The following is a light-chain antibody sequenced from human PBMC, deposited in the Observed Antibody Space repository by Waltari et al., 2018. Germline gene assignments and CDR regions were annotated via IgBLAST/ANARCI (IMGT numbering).Light chain of an antibody. V-gene: IGLV1-40*01. CDR3: QSYDSSLSGPRV. CDR1: SSNIRAGYD. Sequence: QSVLTQPPSVSGAPGQRVTISCTGSSSNIRAGYDVPWYQQLPGTAPKLLIYGNSNRPSGVPDRFSGSKSGTSASLAITGLQAEDEADYYCQSYDSSLSGPRVFGGGTKLTVL. J-gene: IGLJ3*02. CDR2: GNS.